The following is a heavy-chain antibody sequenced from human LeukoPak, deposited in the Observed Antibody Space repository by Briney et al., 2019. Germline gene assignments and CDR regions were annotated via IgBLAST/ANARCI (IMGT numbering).Heavy chain of an antibody. CDR1: GFTFSSYS. J-gene: IGHJ4*02. D-gene: IGHD6-13*01. CDR3: ARGPPGSSSWTSYYFDY. V-gene: IGHV3-21*01. Sequence: GGSLRLSCAASGFTFSSYSMNWVRQTPGKGLEWVSSISSSSSYIYYADSVKGRFTISRDNAKNSLYLQMNSLRAEDTAMYYCARGPPGSSSWTSYYFDYWGQGTLVTVSS. CDR2: ISSSSSYI.